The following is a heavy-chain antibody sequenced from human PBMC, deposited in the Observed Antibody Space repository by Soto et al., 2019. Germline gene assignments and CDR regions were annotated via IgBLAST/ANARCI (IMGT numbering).Heavy chain of an antibody. CDR2: MIPIIGTA. V-gene: IGHV1-69*05. Sequence: SVKVSCKASGGTFSSYAISWVRQAPGQGLEWMGGMIPIIGTANYAQKFQGRVTMTRNNSISTAYVELSSLRSEDTAVYYCARGSQLLLRYYYYYMDVWGKGTTVTVSS. CDR1: GGTFSSYA. D-gene: IGHD2-2*01. J-gene: IGHJ6*03. CDR3: ARGSQLLLRYYYYYMDV.